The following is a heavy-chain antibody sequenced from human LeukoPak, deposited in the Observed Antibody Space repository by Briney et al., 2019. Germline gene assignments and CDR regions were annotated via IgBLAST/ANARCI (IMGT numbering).Heavy chain of an antibody. J-gene: IGHJ4*02. CDR2: IYYSGST. V-gene: IGHV4-59*11. CDR1: GSSISSHY. Sequence: PSETLSLTCTVSGSSISSHYWSWIRQPPGKGLDWIGCIYYSGSTNYNPSLTNRVTISVGTSNNQFFLKLSAVTAADTPGYDFARDHGPGDFADWGQGTLVTVSS. CDR3: ARDHGPGDFAD. D-gene: IGHD7-27*01.